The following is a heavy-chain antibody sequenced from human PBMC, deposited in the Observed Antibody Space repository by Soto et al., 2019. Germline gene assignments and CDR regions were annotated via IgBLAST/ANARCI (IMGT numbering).Heavy chain of an antibody. CDR2: ISGSGGRT. CDR3: AKGWRRTEHGTH. CDR1: GFTFSSYD. D-gene: IGHD1-26*01. Sequence: EVQLLESGGGLVQPGGSLRLSCAASGFTFSSYDMSWVRQTPGKGLEWVSAISGSGGRTYYADSVKGRFTISRDNSKNTLYPQMNSLRAEDTAVYYCAKGWRRTEHGTHWGQGTLVTVSS. J-gene: IGHJ4*02. V-gene: IGHV3-23*01.